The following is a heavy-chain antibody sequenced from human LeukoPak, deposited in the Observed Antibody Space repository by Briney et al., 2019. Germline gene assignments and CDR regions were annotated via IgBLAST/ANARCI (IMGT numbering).Heavy chain of an antibody. J-gene: IGHJ4*02. CDR2: IYSGGST. Sequence: PGGSLRLSCVASRFTISNNYMSWVRQAPGKGLEWVSLIYSGGSTYYADSVKGRFTISRDNSKNTLYLQMNNLRAEDTAVYYCGSEPDYVDGEDWGQGTLVTVSS. V-gene: IGHV3-53*01. CDR3: GSEPDYVDGED. D-gene: IGHD4/OR15-4a*01. CDR1: RFTISNNY.